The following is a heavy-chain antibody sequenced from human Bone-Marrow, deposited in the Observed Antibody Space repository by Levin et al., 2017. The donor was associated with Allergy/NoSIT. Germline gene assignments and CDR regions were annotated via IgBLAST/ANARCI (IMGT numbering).Heavy chain of an antibody. J-gene: IGHJ4*02. D-gene: IGHD5-24*01. Sequence: ASVKVSCKASGYTFTNYAVNWVRQAPGQGLEWMGWINTNTGNPTYAQGFTGRFVFSLDTSVSTAYLQVRSLEAEDTGVYYCAIARTHRWAASALAQFDSWGQGTLVTVSS. CDR2: INTNTGNP. CDR1: GYTFTNYA. CDR3: AIARTHRWAASALAQFDS. V-gene: IGHV7-4-1*01.